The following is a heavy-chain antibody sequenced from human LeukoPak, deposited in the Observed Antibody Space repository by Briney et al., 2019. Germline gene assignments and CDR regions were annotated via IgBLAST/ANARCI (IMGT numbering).Heavy chain of an antibody. CDR1: GGSFSGYY. D-gene: IGHD6-13*01. J-gene: IGHJ5*02. CDR2: INHSGST. V-gene: IGHV4-34*01. CDR3: ARNEGQQLSRSWSDP. Sequence: PSETLSLTCAVYGGSFSGYYWSWIRQPPGKGLEWIGEINHSGSTNYNPSLKSRVTISVDTSKNQFSLKLSSVTAADTAVYYCARNEGQQLSRSWSDPWGPRTLVTVSS.